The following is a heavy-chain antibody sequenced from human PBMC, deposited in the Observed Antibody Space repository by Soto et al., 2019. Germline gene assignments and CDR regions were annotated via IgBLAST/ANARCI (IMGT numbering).Heavy chain of an antibody. CDR2: TYYRSKWYN. D-gene: IGHD6-19*01. V-gene: IGHV6-1*01. Sequence: LSLTCAISGDSVSSNSAAWNWFRQSPSRGLEWLGRTYYRSKWYNDYAVSVKSRIIINPDTSKNQFSLQLNSVTAEDTAIYYCTRALSGSGPDSWGQGTLVTVSS. CDR1: GDSVSSNSAA. CDR3: TRALSGSGPDS. J-gene: IGHJ4*02.